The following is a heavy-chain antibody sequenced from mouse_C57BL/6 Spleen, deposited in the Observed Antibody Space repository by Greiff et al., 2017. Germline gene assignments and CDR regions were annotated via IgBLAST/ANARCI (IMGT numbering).Heavy chain of an antibody. Sequence: EVKLVESGGGLVQPGGSLKLSCAASGFTFSDYYMYWVRQTPEKRLEWVAYISNGGGSTYYPDTVKGRFTISRDNAKNTLYLQMSRLKSEDTAMYYCARRRDEYVGNTAMDYWGQGTSVTVSS. CDR2: ISNGGGST. J-gene: IGHJ4*01. CDR1: GFTFSDYY. D-gene: IGHD5-1*01. CDR3: ARRRDEYVGNTAMDY. V-gene: IGHV5-12*01.